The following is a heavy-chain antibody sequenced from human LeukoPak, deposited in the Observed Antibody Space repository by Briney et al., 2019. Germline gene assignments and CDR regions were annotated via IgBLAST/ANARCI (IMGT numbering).Heavy chain of an antibody. CDR2: IYPGDSDT. CDR3: ASRHDYGDYGVYYFVY. V-gene: IGHV5-51*01. D-gene: IGHD4-17*01. J-gene: IGHJ4*02. CDR1: GYSFPSYW. Sequence: GESLKISCKGSGYSFPSYWIGWVRQIPGKGLEWMGIIYPGDSDTRYSPSFQGQVTISADKSISTAYLQWNSLKASDTAMYYCASRHDYGDYGVYYFVYWGQGTLVTVSS.